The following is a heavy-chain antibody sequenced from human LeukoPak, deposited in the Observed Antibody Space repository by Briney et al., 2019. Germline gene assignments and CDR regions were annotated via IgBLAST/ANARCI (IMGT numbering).Heavy chain of an antibody. CDR3: TRAIDRASFDI. D-gene: IGHD2-2*02. CDR1: GFTFGDFA. J-gene: IGHJ3*02. CDR2: IRSKTYGGAT. V-gene: IGHV3-49*04. Sequence: GGSLRLSCTTSGFTFGDFALSWVRQAPGKGLEWICSIRSKTYGGATEYATSVRGRFIISRDDSKSIAYLQMNSLKTEDTAVYFCTRAIDRASFDIWGQGTMVTVSS.